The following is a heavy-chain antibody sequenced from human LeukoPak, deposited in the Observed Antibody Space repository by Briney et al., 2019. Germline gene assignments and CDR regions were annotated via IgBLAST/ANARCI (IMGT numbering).Heavy chain of an antibody. CDR1: GFTFTSSA. J-gene: IGHJ5*02. Sequence: SVNVSCKASGFTFTSSAVQWVRQARGQRLEWIGWIVVGSGNTNYAQKFQERVTITRDMSTSTAYMELSSLRSEDTAVYYCAAESDSSGLPNWFDPWGQGTLVTVSS. CDR2: IVVGSGNT. V-gene: IGHV1-58*01. D-gene: IGHD3-22*01. CDR3: AAESDSSGLPNWFDP.